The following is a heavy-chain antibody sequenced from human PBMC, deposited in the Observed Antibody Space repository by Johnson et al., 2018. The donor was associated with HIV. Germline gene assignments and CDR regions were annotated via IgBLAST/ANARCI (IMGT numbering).Heavy chain of an antibody. CDR1: GFTFFSYG. D-gene: IGHD3-3*01. J-gene: IGHJ3*02. Sequence: VQLVESGGGVVQPGRSLRLSCVASGFTFFSYGMHWVRQAPGKGLEWVAVISYDGSNKYYLDSVKGRFTISRDNSKNRLYLQMNSLRAEDTAVYYCAKDVKEWSPAFDIWGQGTVVTVSS. V-gene: IGHV3-30*18. CDR2: ISYDGSNK. CDR3: AKDVKEWSPAFDI.